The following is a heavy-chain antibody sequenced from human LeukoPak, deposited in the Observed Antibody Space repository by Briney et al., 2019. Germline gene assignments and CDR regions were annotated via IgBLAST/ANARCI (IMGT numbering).Heavy chain of an antibody. J-gene: IGHJ4*02. CDR3: AIQITMIVVVPYFDY. V-gene: IGHV3-11*04. CDR2: ISSSGTTI. D-gene: IGHD3-22*01. Sequence: GGSLRLSCAASGLTFSDYYMTWIRQAPGKGLKWVSFISSSGTTIYSADSVRGRFTVSRDNAKNSLFLHMNSLRAEDTAVYYCAIQITMIVVVPYFDYWGQGTLVTVSS. CDR1: GLTFSDYY.